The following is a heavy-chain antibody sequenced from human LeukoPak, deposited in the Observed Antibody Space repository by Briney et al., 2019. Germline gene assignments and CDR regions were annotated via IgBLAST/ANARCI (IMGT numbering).Heavy chain of an antibody. CDR3: ARDSSRTAFDY. CDR1: GFTFSSYS. Sequence: PGGSLRLSCAASGFTFSSYSMNWVRQAPGKGLEWVSSISSSSSYIYYADSVKGRFTISRDNAKNSLYLQMNSLRAEGTAVYYCARDSSRTAFDYWGQGTLVTVSS. CDR2: ISSSSSYI. J-gene: IGHJ4*02. D-gene: IGHD6-13*01. V-gene: IGHV3-21*01.